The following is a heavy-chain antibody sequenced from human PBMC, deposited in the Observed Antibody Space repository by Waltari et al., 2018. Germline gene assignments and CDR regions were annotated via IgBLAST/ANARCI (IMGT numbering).Heavy chain of an antibody. V-gene: IGHV1-8*01. Sequence: QVQLVQSGAEVKKPGASVKVSCKVSGYTLTELSMHWVRQATGQGLEWMGWMNPNSGNTGYAQKFQGRVTMTRNTSISTAYMELSSLRSEDTAVYYCAAYSSGWYGEGEGNVLDYWGQGTLVTVSS. CDR2: MNPNSGNT. D-gene: IGHD6-19*01. CDR3: AAYSSGWYGEGEGNVLDY. J-gene: IGHJ4*02. CDR1: GYTLTELS.